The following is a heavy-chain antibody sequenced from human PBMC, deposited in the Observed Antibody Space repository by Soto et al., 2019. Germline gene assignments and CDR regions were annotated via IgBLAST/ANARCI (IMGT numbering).Heavy chain of an antibody. J-gene: IGHJ3*02. CDR2: IIPIFGTA. D-gene: IGHD4-17*01. V-gene: IGHV1-69*12. CDR3: ARGRDYGGNSAHSRYAFDI. Sequence: QVQLVQSGAEVKKPGSSVKVSCKASGGTFSSYAISWVRQAPGQGLEWMGGIIPIFGTANYAQKFQGRVTITADEXXSXAXXELSSLRSEDTAVYYWARGRDYGGNSAHSRYAFDIWGQGTMVTVSS. CDR1: GGTFSSYA.